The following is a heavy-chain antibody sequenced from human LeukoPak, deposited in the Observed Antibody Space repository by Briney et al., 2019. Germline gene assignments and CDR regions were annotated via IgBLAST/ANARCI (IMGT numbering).Heavy chain of an antibody. CDR2: ISSNSDTI. V-gene: IGHV3-9*01. CDR1: GFTLGDYD. J-gene: IGHJ4*02. CDR3: LTSSFDH. Sequence: GGSLRLSCAASGFTLGDYDIHWVRQAPGKGPEWVSSISSNSDTIAYAEPVKGRFTVSRDNTINSLYLQMDSLRVEDTALYYCLTSSFDHWGQGTLVTISS.